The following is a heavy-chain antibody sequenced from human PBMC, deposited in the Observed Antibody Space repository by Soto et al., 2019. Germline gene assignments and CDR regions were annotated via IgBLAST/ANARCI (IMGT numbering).Heavy chain of an antibody. CDR2: ISSTSSYT. CDR1: GFTFSSYA. J-gene: IGHJ4*02. V-gene: IGHV3-21*01. D-gene: IGHD6-19*01. CDR3: ARDLALAGNY. Sequence: GGSLRLSXAASGFTFSSYAMNWVRQTQEKGLEWVSSISSTSSYTHYSDSVKGRFTISRDNANNSLFLQMNSLRAEDTATYYCARDLALAGNYWGQGVLVTSPQ.